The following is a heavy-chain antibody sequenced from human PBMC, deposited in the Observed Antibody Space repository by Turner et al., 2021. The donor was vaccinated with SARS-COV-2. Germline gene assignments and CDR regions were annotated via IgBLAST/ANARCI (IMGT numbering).Heavy chain of an antibody. J-gene: IGHJ4*02. D-gene: IGHD1-26*01. CDR1: GFTFSSYD. CDR2: ISGSGSTI. CDR3: ARGRSWNY. Sequence: EVQLVESGGVLVQPGGSLRLSCAASGFTFSSYDMNWVRQAPGEGLEWVSYISGSGSTIYYGDSMKSRVAVSRDNAKNSLYLQVNSLRVEDTAVYYCARGRSWNYWGQGTLITVSS. V-gene: IGHV3-48*03.